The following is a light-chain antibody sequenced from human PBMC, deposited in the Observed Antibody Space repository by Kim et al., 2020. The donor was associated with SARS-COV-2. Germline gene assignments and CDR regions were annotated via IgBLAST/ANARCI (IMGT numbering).Light chain of an antibody. Sequence: LSPGERATLSCRASQSVSSSYLAWYQQKPGQAPRLLIYGASSRATGIPDRFSGSGSGTDFTLTISRLEPEDFAVYYCQQYGSSGTFGQGTRLEIK. J-gene: IGKJ5*01. V-gene: IGKV3-20*01. CDR2: GAS. CDR3: QQYGSSGT. CDR1: QSVSSSY.